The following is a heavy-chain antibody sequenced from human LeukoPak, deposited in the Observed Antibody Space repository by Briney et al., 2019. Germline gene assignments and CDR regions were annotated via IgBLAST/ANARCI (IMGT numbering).Heavy chain of an antibody. CDR3: ARDSGTHYDSSGSYPHVFDY. D-gene: IGHD3-22*01. CDR1: GDSVSSNSAA. Sequence: SQTLSLTCAISGDSVSSNSAAWNWIRQSPSRGLEWLGRTYYRSKWYYDYAVSVKSRITFNPDTSKNQFSLQLNSVTPEDTAVYYCARDSGTHYDSSGSYPHVFDYWGQGTLVTVSS. J-gene: IGHJ4*02. CDR2: TYYRSKWYY. V-gene: IGHV6-1*01.